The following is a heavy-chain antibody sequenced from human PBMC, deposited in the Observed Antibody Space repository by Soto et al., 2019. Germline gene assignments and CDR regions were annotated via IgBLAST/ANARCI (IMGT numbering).Heavy chain of an antibody. J-gene: IGHJ4*02. V-gene: IGHV3-64D*08. Sequence: GGSLRLSCSASGFTFSSYAMHWVRQATGKGLEYVSAISSNGGSTYYADSVKGRFTISRDNSKNTLYLQMSSLRAEDTAVYYCVKDRTRIAVAGTLAYWGQGTLVTAPQ. CDR3: VKDRTRIAVAGTLAY. D-gene: IGHD6-19*01. CDR1: GFTFSSYA. CDR2: ISSNGGST.